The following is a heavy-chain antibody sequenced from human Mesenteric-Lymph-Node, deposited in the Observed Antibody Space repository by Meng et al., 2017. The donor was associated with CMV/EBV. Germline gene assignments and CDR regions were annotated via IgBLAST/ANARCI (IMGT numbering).Heavy chain of an antibody. J-gene: IGHJ6*02. Sequence: GGSLRLSCAASGFTFDAYAMNWVRQAPGKGLEWVSSISSSSSYIYYADSVKGRFTISRDNAKNSLYLQMNSLRAEDTAVYYCARYLRTSCYTPRRCYYGMDVWGQGTTVTVSS. CDR1: GFTFDAYA. V-gene: IGHV3-21*01. CDR3: ARYLRTSCYTPRRCYYGMDV. D-gene: IGHD2-2*02. CDR2: ISSSSSYI.